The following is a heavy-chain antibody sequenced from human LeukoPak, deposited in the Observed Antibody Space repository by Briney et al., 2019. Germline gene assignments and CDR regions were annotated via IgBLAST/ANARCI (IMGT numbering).Heavy chain of an antibody. Sequence: SETLSLTCAVYGGSFSGYYWSWIRQPPGKGLEWIGEINHSGSTNYNPSLKSRVTISVDTSKNQFSLKLSSVTAADTAVYYCAGGLRFLEWLPSLDAFDIWGQGTMVTVSS. J-gene: IGHJ3*02. CDR2: INHSGST. CDR3: AGGLRFLEWLPSLDAFDI. V-gene: IGHV4-34*01. D-gene: IGHD3-3*01. CDR1: GGSFSGYY.